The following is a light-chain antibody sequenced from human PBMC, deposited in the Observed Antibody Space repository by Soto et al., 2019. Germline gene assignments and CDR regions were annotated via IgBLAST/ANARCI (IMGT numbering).Light chain of an antibody. CDR2: GAS. J-gene: IGKJ1*01. V-gene: IGKV3-20*01. Sequence: EIVLTQSPGTLSLSPGERATPSCRASQSVSSIYLAWYQQKPGQAPRLLIYGASSRATGIPDRFSGSGSGTDFTLTISRLEPEDFAVYYCQQYGSSRWTFGQGTKVDIK. CDR1: QSVSSIY. CDR3: QQYGSSRWT.